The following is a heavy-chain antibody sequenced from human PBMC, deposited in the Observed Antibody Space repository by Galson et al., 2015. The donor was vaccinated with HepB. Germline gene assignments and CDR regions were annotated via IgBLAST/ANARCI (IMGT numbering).Heavy chain of an antibody. D-gene: IGHD2-2*01. V-gene: IGHV1-18*01. CDR3: ARNRNFNYSSTSCYGNWFDP. CDR2: ISAYNGNT. J-gene: IGHJ5*02. CDR1: GYTFTSYG. Sequence: LVKVSCKASGYTFTSYGISWARQAPGQGLEWMGWISAYNGNTNYAQKLQGRVTMTTDTSTSTAYMELRSLRSDDTAVYYCARNRNFNYSSTSCYGNWFDPWGQGTLVTVSS.